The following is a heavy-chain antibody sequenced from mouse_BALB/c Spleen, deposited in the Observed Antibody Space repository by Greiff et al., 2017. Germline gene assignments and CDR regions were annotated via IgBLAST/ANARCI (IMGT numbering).Heavy chain of an antibody. D-gene: IGHD2-1*01. V-gene: IGHV5-12-2*01. Sequence: DVMLVESGGGLVQPGGSLKLSCAASGFTFSSYTMSWVRQTPEKRLEWVAYISNGGGSTYYPDTVKGRFTISRDNAKNTLYLQMSSLKSEDTAMYYCARGGNYYFDYWGQGTTLTVSS. CDR3: ARGGNYYFDY. J-gene: IGHJ2*01. CDR1: GFTFSSYT. CDR2: ISNGGGST.